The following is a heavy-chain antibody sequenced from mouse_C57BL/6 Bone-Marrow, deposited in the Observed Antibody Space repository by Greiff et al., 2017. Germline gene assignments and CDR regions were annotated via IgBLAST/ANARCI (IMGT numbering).Heavy chain of an antibody. CDR3: ASNYDYDVEAY. Sequence: QVQLQQSGAELARPGASVKLSCKASGYTFTSYGISWVKQRTGQGLEWIGEIYPRSGNTYYNEKFKGKATLTADKSSSTAYMELRSLTSEDSAVYFCASNYDYDVEAYWGQGTLVTVSA. J-gene: IGHJ3*01. CDR1: GYTFTSYG. V-gene: IGHV1-81*01. CDR2: IYPRSGNT. D-gene: IGHD2-4*01.